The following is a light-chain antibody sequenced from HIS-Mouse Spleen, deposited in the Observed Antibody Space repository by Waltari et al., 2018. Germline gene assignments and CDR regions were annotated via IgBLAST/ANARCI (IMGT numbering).Light chain of an antibody. CDR3: SSYTSSSTLDV. CDR1: SSDVGGYNY. CDR2: EVS. J-gene: IGLJ1*01. V-gene: IGLV2-14*01. Sequence: QSALTQPASVSGSPGQSITISCTGPSSDVGGYNYVSWYQQHPGKAPKLMIYEVSNRPSGVSNRFSGSKSGNTASLTISGLQAEDEADYYCSSYTSSSTLDVFGTGTKVTVL.